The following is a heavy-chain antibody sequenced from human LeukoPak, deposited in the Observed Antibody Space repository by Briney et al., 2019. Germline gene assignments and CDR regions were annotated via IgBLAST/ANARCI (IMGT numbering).Heavy chain of an antibody. D-gene: IGHD3-10*01. CDR1: GFTFSDYY. V-gene: IGHV3-11*05. CDR2: ISSTSSYT. Sequence: GGSLRLSCAASGFTFSDYYMSWIRQAPGKGLEWVSYISSTSSYTNYADSVKGRFTISRDNAKNSLYLQMNSQRADDTAVYYCARDSMVREKLLDYWGQGALVTVSS. J-gene: IGHJ4*02. CDR3: ARDSMVREKLLDY.